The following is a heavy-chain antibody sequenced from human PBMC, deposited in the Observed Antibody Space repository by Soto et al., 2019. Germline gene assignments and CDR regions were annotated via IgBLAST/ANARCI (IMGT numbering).Heavy chain of an antibody. CDR2: ISYDGSNK. D-gene: IGHD3-22*01. CDR1: GFTFSSYG. V-gene: IGHV3-30*18. CDR3: AKPPKYYYDSSGYSHYFDY. Sequence: GGSLRLSCAASGFTFSSYGMHWVRQAPGKGLEWVAVISYDGSNKYYADSVKGRFTISRDNSKNTLYLQMNSLRAEDTAVYYCAKPPKYYYDSSGYSHYFDYWGRVTLVTVSS. J-gene: IGHJ4*01.